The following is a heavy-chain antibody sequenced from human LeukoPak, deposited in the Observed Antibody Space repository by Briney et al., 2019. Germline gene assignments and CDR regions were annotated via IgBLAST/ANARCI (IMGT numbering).Heavy chain of an antibody. CDR3: ARASVGIAARKGGDAFDI. J-gene: IGHJ3*02. CDR2: INHSGST. D-gene: IGHD6-6*01. V-gene: IGHV4-34*01. Sequence: KPSETLSLTCTVSGGSISSYYWSWIRQPPGKGLEWIGEINHSGSTNYNPSLKSRVTISVDTSKNQFSLKLSSVTAADTAVYYCARASVGIAARKGGDAFDIWGQGTMVTVSS. CDR1: GGSISSYY.